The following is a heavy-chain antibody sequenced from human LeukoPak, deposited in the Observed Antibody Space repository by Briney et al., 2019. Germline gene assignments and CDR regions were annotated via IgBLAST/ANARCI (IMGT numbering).Heavy chain of an antibody. CDR2: IYPGDSDT. CDR3: ARHAGSGWYSPFDY. J-gene: IGHJ4*02. Sequence: GESLKISCKGSGYRFTRYWIGWVRQMPGKGLEWMGIIYPGDSDTRYSPSFQGQVIISAAKSISTAYLQWSSLKASDTAMYYCARHAGSGWYSPFDYWGQGTLVTVSS. D-gene: IGHD6-19*01. CDR1: GYRFTRYW. V-gene: IGHV5-51*01.